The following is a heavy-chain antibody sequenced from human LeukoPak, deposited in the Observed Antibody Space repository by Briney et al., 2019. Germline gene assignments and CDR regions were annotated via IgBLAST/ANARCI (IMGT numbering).Heavy chain of an antibody. CDR3: AKGLVGTEYFQH. V-gene: IGHV3-23*01. CDR1: EFTFSSYW. D-gene: IGHD2-8*02. Sequence: PGGSLRLSCAASEFTFSSYWMSWVRQAPGKGLEWVSTISGSGGGTYYADSVKGRFTISRDNSKNTLSLQMSSLRAEDTAVYYCAKGLVGTEYFQHWGQGTLVTVSS. CDR2: ISGSGGGT. J-gene: IGHJ1*01.